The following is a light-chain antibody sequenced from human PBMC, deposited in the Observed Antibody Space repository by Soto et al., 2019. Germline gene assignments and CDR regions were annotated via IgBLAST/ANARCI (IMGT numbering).Light chain of an antibody. V-gene: IGLV2-14*01. CDR2: EAT. CDR3: LSYKTDNTFV. Sequence: QSVLTQPASGSGSPGQSITVACTGTSSDIGASNFVSWYQHLPGRAPKVIIYEATNRPSGVSDRFSGSKAGNTASLTISGLQADDEAEYFCLSYKTDNTFVFGTGTKVTVL. CDR1: SSDIGASNF. J-gene: IGLJ1*01.